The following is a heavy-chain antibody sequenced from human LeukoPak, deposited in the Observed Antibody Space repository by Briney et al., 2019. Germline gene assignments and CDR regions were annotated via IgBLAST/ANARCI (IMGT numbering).Heavy chain of an antibody. D-gene: IGHD6-13*01. CDR1: GFTFSSYG. J-gene: IGHJ4*02. V-gene: IGHV3-30*02. CDR3: AKPIPGVAVAGDC. Sequence: PGGSLRLSCAASGFTFSSYGMHWVRQAPGKGLEWVAYIRHDGINKEYVDSVKGRFTISRDNSKNTLYLQVNNLRAEDTAVYYCAKPIPGVAVAGDCWGQGTLVTVSS. CDR2: IRHDGINK.